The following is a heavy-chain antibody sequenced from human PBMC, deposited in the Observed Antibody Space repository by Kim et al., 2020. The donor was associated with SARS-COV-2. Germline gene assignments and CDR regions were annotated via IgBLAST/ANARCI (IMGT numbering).Heavy chain of an antibody. Sequence: GGSLRLSCAASGFTFSSYSMNWVRQAPGKGLEWVSYISSSSSTIYYADSVKGRFTISRDNAKNSLYLQMNSLRDEDTAVYYCARGSSTSCYLGLCFAYWGQGTLVTVSS. CDR3: ARGSSTSCYLGLCFAY. V-gene: IGHV3-48*02. D-gene: IGHD2-2*01. J-gene: IGHJ4*02. CDR2: ISSSSSTI. CDR1: GFTFSSYS.